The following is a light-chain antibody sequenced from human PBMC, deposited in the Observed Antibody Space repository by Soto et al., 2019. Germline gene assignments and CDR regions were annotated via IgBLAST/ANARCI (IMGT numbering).Light chain of an antibody. V-gene: IGKV1-5*03. CDR3: QHYWT. CDR2: KAS. J-gene: IGKJ2*01. CDR1: QIITGW. Sequence: QMTQSPSTLSASVGDRVTITCRASQIITGWLAWYQQKPGKAPKLLIYKASNLESGVPSRFSGSGSGTEFTLTISSLQPDDFATYYCQHYWTFGQGTKLEIK.